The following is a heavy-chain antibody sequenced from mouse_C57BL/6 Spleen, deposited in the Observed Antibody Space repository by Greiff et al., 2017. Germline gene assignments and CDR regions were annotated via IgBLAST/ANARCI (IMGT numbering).Heavy chain of an antibody. D-gene: IGHD2-4*01. V-gene: IGHV3-6*01. CDR1: GYSITSGYY. J-gene: IGHJ1*03. CDR2: ISYDGSN. Sequence: EVQLQESGPGLVKPSQSLSLTCSVTGYSITSGYYWNWIRQFPGNKLEWMGYISYDGSNNYNPSLKNRISITRDTSKNQFFLKLNSVTTEDTATYYCGREGYDYVWYFDVWGTGTTVTVSS. CDR3: GREGYDYVWYFDV.